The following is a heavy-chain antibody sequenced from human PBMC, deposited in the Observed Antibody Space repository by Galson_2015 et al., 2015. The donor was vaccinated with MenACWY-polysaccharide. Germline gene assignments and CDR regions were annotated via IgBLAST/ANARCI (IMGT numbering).Heavy chain of an antibody. J-gene: IGHJ6*02. CDR3: ARFPKTVTARPLYGLDV. Sequence: SLRLSCAASGFTFTDYYMSWIRQAPGKGLEWVSYISHSGETACLADSVKGRFTISRDNAKNSLSLQLSSLRAEDTAVYFCARFPKTVTARPLYGLDVWGQGTTVIVSS. V-gene: IGHV3-11*01. CDR2: ISHSGETA. D-gene: IGHD6-6*01. CDR1: GFTFTDYY.